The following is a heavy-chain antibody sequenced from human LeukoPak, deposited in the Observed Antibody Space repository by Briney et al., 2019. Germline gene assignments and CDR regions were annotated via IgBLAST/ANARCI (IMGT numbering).Heavy chain of an antibody. CDR1: GGSISSYY. CDR2: IYTSGST. V-gene: IGHV4-4*07. D-gene: IGHD3-10*01. J-gene: IGHJ6*03. CDR3: ARVGYHGSRDPYYYYMDV. Sequence: SETLSLTCTVSGGSISSYYWSWIRQPAGKGLEWIGRIYTSGSTNYNPSLKSRVTISVDKSKNQFSLKLSSVTAADTAVYYCARVGYHGSRDPYYYYMDVWGKGTTVTVSS.